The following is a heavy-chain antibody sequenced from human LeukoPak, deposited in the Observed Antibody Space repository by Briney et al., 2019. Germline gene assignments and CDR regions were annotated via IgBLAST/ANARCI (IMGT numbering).Heavy chain of an antibody. J-gene: IGHJ4*02. CDR1: GGSFSGYY. CDR2: INHSGST. D-gene: IGHD3-22*01. V-gene: IGHV4-34*01. CDR3: ARALDYDSSGDDY. Sequence: SETLSLTCAVYGGSFSGYYWSWIRQPPGKGLEWIGEINHSGSTSYNPSLKSRVTISVDTSKNQFSLKLSSVTAADTAVYYCARALDYDSSGDDYWGQGTLVTVSS.